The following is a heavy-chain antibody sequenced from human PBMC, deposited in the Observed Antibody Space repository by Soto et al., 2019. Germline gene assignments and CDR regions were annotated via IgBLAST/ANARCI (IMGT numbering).Heavy chain of an antibody. CDR3: PRHGYSSSWYPDH. J-gene: IGHJ4*02. Sequence: GESLKISCQASGYRFSSFWIGWVRQMPEKGLEWMGIAQPGYSDTRYSPAFQGHVTISADESTNTAYLQWSSLRASDTAMYFCPRHGYSSSWYPDHWGQGTLVTVSS. CDR2: AQPGYSDT. CDR1: GYRFSSFW. D-gene: IGHD6-13*01. V-gene: IGHV5-51*01.